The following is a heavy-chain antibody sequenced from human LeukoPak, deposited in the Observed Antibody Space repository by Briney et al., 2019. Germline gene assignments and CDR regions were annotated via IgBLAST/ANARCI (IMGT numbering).Heavy chain of an antibody. V-gene: IGHV3-21*01. CDR3: AMKGGSGSYYAAFDY. D-gene: IGHD3-10*01. Sequence: GGSLRLSCATSGFTFNNYNMNWVRQAPGRALEWVSSITSSGTYIFYADSVKGRFTISRDNAKNSLYLQMNSLGPEDTAVYYCAMKGGSGSYYAAFDYWGQGTLVTVSS. J-gene: IGHJ4*02. CDR1: GFTFNNYN. CDR2: ITSSGTYI.